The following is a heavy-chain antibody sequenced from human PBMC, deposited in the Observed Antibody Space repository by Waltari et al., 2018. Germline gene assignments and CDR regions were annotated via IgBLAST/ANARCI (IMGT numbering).Heavy chain of an antibody. CDR2: IYSSGTP. Sequence: QVHLQESGPGLVKPSETLSLTCTVSGGSISRFYWSWIRQSPGKGLEWIGHIYSSGTPNYNPSLNSRVTISVDTSQNQFSLRLTSVTAADTAIYYCARDGSAATWADYYYMDVWGKGTTVTVSS. V-gene: IGHV4-4*09. J-gene: IGHJ6*03. D-gene: IGHD2-15*01. CDR3: ARDGSAATWADYYYMDV. CDR1: GGSISRFY.